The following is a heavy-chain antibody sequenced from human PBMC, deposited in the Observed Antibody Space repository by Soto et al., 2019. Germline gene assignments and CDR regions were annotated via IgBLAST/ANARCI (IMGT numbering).Heavy chain of an antibody. CDR1: GYIFTYNW. V-gene: IGHV5-51*01. Sequence: EVQLVQSGAEVKKPGESLKISCKGSGYIFTYNWIGWVRQMPGKGLEWMGIIYPDDSDTRYSPSFQGQVTISADKSINTAYLQWSSLRAPDTAMYYCARQGDGRVPFDYWGQGTLVTVSS. J-gene: IGHJ4*02. CDR2: IYPDDSDT. D-gene: IGHD2-21*02. CDR3: ARQGDGRVPFDY.